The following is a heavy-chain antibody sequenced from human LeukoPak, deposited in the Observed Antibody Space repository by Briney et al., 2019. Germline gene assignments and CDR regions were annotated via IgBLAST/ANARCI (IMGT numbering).Heavy chain of an antibody. CDR2: ISSSGSTI. V-gene: IGHV3-48*03. D-gene: IGHD6-6*01. J-gene: IGHJ4*02. Sequence: PGGSLRLSCAASGFTFSSYEMNWVRQAPGKGLEWVSYISSSGSTIYYADSVKGRFTISRDNAKNSLYLQMNNLRAEDTAVYYCASGSSSLSYYFDYWGQGTLVTVSS. CDR1: GFTFSSYE. CDR3: ASGSSSLSYYFDY.